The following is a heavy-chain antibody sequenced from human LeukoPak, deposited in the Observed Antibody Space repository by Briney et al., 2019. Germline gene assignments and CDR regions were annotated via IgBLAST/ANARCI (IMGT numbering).Heavy chain of an antibody. J-gene: IGHJ4*02. V-gene: IGHV3-21*01. CDR2: ISSSSSYI. D-gene: IGHD3-9*01. CDR3: ARDELLTSANFDY. Sequence: GGSLRLSCAASGFTFSSYSMNWVRQAPGKGLEWVSSISSSSSYIYYADSVKGRFTISRDNAKNSLYLQMNSLRAEDTAVYYCARDELLTSANFDYWGQGTLVTVSS. CDR1: GFTFSSYS.